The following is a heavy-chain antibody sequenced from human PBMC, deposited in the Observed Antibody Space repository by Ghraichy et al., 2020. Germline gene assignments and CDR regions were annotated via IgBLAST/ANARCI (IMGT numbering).Heavy chain of an antibody. CDR3: AREINYYDSSGYYRYFDY. Sequence: SETLSLTCTVSGGSISSGGYYWSWIRQHPGKGLEWIGYIYYSGSTYYNPSLKSRVTISVDTSKNQFSLKLSSVTAADTAVYYCAREINYYDSSGYYRYFDYWGQGTLVTVSS. D-gene: IGHD3-22*01. J-gene: IGHJ4*02. CDR1: GGSISSGGYY. V-gene: IGHV4-31*03. CDR2: IYYSGST.